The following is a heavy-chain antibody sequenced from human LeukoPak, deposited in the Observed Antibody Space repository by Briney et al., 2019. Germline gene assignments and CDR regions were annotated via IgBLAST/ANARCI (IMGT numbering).Heavy chain of an antibody. CDR3: ARGGGLDV. J-gene: IGHJ6*02. D-gene: IGHD3-16*01. CDR2: INHNGNVN. CDR1: GFTFSSYW. Sequence: AGGSLRLSCAASGFTFSSYWMNWARQDPGKGLERVASINHNGNVNYYVDSVKGRFTISRDNAKNSLYLQMSNLRAEDTAVYFCARGGGLDVWGQGATVTVSS. V-gene: IGHV3-7*03.